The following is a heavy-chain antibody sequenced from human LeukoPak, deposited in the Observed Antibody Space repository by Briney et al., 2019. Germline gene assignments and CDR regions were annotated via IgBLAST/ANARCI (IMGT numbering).Heavy chain of an antibody. V-gene: IGHV2-5*01. CDR3: AHRGYYYGWGPSYMDV. D-gene: IGHD3-10*01. CDR1: GFSISTSGVG. J-gene: IGHJ6*03. Sequence: SGPTLVNPTQTLTLTCTFSGFSISTSGVGVGWIRQPPGKALEWLAHIYWNDNKHYSPSLKSRLTITKDTSKNQVVLTMTNMDPVDTGTYYCAHRGYYYGWGPSYMDVWGKGTTVTISS. CDR2: IYWNDNK.